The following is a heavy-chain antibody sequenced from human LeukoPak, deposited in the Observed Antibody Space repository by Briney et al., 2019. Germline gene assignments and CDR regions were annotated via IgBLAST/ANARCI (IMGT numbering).Heavy chain of an antibody. J-gene: IGHJ3*02. D-gene: IGHD2-2*01. Sequence: GGSLTLSCAASGFTFDIYAMTWVRQAPGKGPDWVSGISASANSTYYADSVKGRFIISRDNSKNTLYLQMNSLGVDDMAVYYCARGPSCTSASCYVIGALDIWGLGTTVTVSS. CDR3: ARGPSCTSASCYVIGALDI. CDR2: ISASANST. CDR1: GFTFDIYA. V-gene: IGHV3-23*01.